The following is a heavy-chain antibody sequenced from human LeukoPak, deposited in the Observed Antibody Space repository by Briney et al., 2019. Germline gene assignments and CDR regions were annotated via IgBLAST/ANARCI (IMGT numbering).Heavy chain of an antibody. CDR2: ISYDGSNK. J-gene: IGHJ4*02. Sequence: PGVSLRLSCAASGFTFSSYGMHWVRQAPGKGLEWVAVISYDGSNKYYADSVKGRFTISRDNSKNTLYLQMNSLRAEDTAVYYCAKIAEWFGESTVDYWGQGTLVTVSS. CDR1: GFTFSSYG. CDR3: AKIAEWFGESTVDY. D-gene: IGHD3-10*01. V-gene: IGHV3-30*18.